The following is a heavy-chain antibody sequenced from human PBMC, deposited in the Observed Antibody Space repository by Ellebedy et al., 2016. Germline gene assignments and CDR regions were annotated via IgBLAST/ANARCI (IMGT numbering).Heavy chain of an antibody. J-gene: IGHJ3*02. CDR2: ISGSGGST. V-gene: IGHV3-23*01. CDR3: AKVSTHHSPGNDAFDM. D-gene: IGHD2/OR15-2a*01. CDR1: GFTFSIYA. Sequence: GGSLRLSXAASGFTFSIYAMSWVRQDPVRGLEWVSAISGSGGSTYYADSVKGRFTISRDNSKNTLHLQMDSLRAEDTAMYYCAKVSTHHSPGNDAFDMWGPGTTVTVSS.